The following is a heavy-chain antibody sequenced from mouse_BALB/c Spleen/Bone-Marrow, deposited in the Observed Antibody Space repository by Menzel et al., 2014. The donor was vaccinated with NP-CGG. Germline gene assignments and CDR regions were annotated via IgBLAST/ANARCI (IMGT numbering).Heavy chain of an antibody. CDR2: IDPETGGT. D-gene: IGHD2-14*01. V-gene: IGHV1-15*01. CDR3: RAYYRSDGYAMDY. CDR1: GYTFTDYE. J-gene: IGHJ4*01. Sequence: QVQLQQSGAELVRPGASVTLSCKASGYTFTDYEMHWVKQTPVHGLEWIGAIDPETGGTAYNQKFKGKATLTADKSSSTAYMELRSLTSEDSAVYYCRAYYRSDGYAMDYWGQGTSVTVSS.